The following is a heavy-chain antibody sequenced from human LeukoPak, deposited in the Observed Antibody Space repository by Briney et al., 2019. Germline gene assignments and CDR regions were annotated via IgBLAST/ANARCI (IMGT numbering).Heavy chain of an antibody. J-gene: IGHJ5*01. V-gene: IGHV1-18*01. CDR2: ISSYNGDT. CDR3: VRGDYAANWFDS. D-gene: IGHD4-17*01. CDR1: GYIFTNFG. Sequence: ASVKVSCKASGYIFTNFGFTWVRQAPGQGLERMGWISSYNGDTKYAQKLQGRVTMTTDTLTSTTYMELRSLRSDDTAVYYCVRGDYAANWFDSWGQGTLVTVSS.